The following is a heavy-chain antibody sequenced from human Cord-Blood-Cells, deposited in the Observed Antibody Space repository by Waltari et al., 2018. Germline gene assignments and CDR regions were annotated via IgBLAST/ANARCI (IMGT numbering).Heavy chain of an antibody. V-gene: IGHV1-8*03. Sequence: APLVQSGAQVKKPGPPVKLSCKPSGHTFISHHTNCLRQATGQGLEWMGWMNPNSGNTGYAQKFQGRVTITRNTSISTAYMELSSLRSEDTAVYYCARGGYCSSTSCYDYWGQGTLVTVSS. D-gene: IGHD2-2*01. CDR1: GHTFISHH. J-gene: IGHJ4*02. CDR2: MNPNSGNT. CDR3: ARGGYCSSTSCYDY.